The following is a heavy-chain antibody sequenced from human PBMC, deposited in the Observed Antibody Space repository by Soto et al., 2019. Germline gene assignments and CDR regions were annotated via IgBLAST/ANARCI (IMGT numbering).Heavy chain of an antibody. V-gene: IGHV4-34*01. J-gene: IGHJ4*02. CDR1: GGSFSGYY. D-gene: IGHD6-13*01. Sequence: PSETLSLTCAVHGGSFSGYYWSWIRQPPGKGLEWIGENHRKGSTKHNPSLKGRITISVDTSKNPVSLKLSSVTASDTAVYFCARSRVAAGGISRGGYYFDYWGQGTLVTVSS. CDR3: ARSRVAAGGISRGGYYFDY. CDR2: NHRKGST.